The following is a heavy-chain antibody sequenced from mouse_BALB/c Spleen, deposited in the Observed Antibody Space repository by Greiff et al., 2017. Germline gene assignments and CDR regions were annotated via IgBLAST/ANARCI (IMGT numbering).Heavy chain of an antibody. Sequence: EVKLVESGGGLVQPGGSRKLSCAASGFTFSSFGMHWVRQAPEKGLEWVAYISSGSSTNYYADTVKGRFTISRDNPKNTLFLQMTSLRSEDTAMYYCARGYGNYVAMDYWGQGTSVTVSS. CDR1: GFTFSSFG. V-gene: IGHV5-17*02. J-gene: IGHJ4*01. D-gene: IGHD2-10*02. CDR3: ARGYGNYVAMDY. CDR2: ISSGSSTN.